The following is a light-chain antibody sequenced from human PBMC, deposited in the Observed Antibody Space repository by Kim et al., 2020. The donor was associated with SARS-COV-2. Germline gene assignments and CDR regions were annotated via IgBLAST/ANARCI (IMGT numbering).Light chain of an antibody. CDR2: DSS. CDR1: QSAGTN. CDR3: QQYNDWPWT. J-gene: IGKJ1*01. Sequence: EIVMTQSPATLSVSPGERATLSCRASQSAGTNLASYQHKPGQAPRLLISDSSTRATGIPARFSGSGSGTEFTLTISSLQSEDFALYYCQQYNDWPWTFGPGTKVDIK. V-gene: IGKV3-15*01.